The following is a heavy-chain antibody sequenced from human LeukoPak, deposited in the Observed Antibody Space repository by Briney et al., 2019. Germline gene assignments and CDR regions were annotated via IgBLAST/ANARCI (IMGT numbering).Heavy chain of an antibody. J-gene: IGHJ4*02. Sequence: GRSLRLSCAASGXTFSNYGMHWVRQAPGKGLEWVAVIWYDGSNKYYADSMKGRFIISRDNSKNTLYLQMNSLRAEDTAVYYCARDISGYYYFDYWGQGTLVTVSS. D-gene: IGHD3-22*01. CDR1: GXTFSNYG. V-gene: IGHV3-33*01. CDR3: ARDISGYYYFDY. CDR2: IWYDGSNK.